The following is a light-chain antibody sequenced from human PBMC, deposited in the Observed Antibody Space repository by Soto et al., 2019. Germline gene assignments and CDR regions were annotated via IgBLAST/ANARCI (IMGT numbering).Light chain of an antibody. CDR3: QQTRSFPLT. V-gene: IGKV1-12*01. J-gene: IGKJ4*02. CDR1: QAITSW. Sequence: DIHVTQSPSSVSASVGDRVTITCRASQAITSWLAWYQQKPGRAPKLLIYSASSLQSWDPSRFTGSGSGTDFTLTITRLQPDDAAVYYCQQTRSFPLTFGGGNKVEL. CDR2: SAS.